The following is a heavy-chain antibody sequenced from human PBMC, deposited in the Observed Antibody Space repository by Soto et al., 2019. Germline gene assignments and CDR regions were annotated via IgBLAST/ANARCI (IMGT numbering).Heavy chain of an antibody. CDR3: ARDTDYYDSSGYPH. CDR1: GFTFSSYW. V-gene: IGHV3-7*05. D-gene: IGHD3-22*01. CDR2: IKQDGSEK. Sequence: PGGSLRLSCAASGFTFSSYWMSWVRQAPGKGLEWVANIKQDGSEKYYVDSVKGRFTISRDNAKNSLYLQMNSLRAEDTAVYYCARDTDYYDSSGYPHWGQGTLVTVSS. J-gene: IGHJ4*02.